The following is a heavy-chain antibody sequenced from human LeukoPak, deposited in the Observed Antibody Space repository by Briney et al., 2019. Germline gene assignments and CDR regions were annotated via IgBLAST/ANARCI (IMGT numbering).Heavy chain of an antibody. CDR1: GFTFSSYW. V-gene: IGHV3-7*01. CDR2: IKQDGSVK. D-gene: IGHD5-24*01. J-gene: IGHJ4*02. Sequence: PGGSLRLSCAASGFTFSSYWMNWVRQAPGKGLEWVANIKQDGSVKNYVDSVKGRFTISRDNAKNSLYLQMHSLRVEDTAVYYCARDYKYAFDNWGQGTLVTVSS. CDR3: ARDYKYAFDN.